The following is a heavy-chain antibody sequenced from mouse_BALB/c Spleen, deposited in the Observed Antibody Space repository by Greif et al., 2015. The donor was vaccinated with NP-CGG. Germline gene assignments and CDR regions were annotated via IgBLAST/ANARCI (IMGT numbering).Heavy chain of an antibody. CDR1: GFSLTSYG. Sequence: VQLVESGPGLVQPSQSLSITCTVSGFSLTSYGVHWVRQSPGKGLEWLGVIWSGGNTDYNAAFISRLSISKDNSKSQVFFKMNSLQANDTAIYYCARGATAMYYFDYWGQGTTLTVSS. J-gene: IGHJ2*01. CDR2: IWSGGNT. CDR3: ARGATAMYYFDY. V-gene: IGHV2-2*02. D-gene: IGHD1-2*01.